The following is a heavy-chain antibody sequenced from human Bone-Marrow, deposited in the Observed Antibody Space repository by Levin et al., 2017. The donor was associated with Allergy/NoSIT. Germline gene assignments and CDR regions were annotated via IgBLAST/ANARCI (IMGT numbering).Heavy chain of an antibody. Sequence: GESLKISCKASGYTFTSYGISWVRQAPGQGLEWMGWISAYNGNTNYAQKLQGRVTMTTDTSTSTAYMELRSLRSDDTAVYYCARDQDIVVVKYYRVPYYYYDGMDVWGQGTTVTVSS. CDR1: GYTFTSYG. J-gene: IGHJ6*02. V-gene: IGHV1-18*01. CDR2: ISAYNGNT. CDR3: ARDQDIVVVKYYRVPYYYYDGMDV. D-gene: IGHD2-2*01.